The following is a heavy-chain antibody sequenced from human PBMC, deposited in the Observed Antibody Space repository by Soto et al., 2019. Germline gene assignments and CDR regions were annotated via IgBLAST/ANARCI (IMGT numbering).Heavy chain of an antibody. CDR3: ARLSDYYDSSGYASHDAFDI. Sequence: QVQLVESGGGLVKRGGSLRLSCAASGFTFSDYYMSWIRQAPGKGLEWVSYISSSSSYTNYADSVKGRFTISRDNAKNSLYLRMNSLGAEDTAVYYCARLSDYYDSSGYASHDAFDICGRGTMVTVSS. CDR2: ISSSSSYT. J-gene: IGHJ3*02. CDR1: GFTFSDYY. D-gene: IGHD3-22*01. V-gene: IGHV3-11*05.